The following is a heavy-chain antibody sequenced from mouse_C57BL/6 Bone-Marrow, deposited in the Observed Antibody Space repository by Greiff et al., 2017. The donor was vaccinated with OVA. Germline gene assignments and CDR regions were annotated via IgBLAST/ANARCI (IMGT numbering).Heavy chain of an antibody. V-gene: IGHV1-55*01. CDR1: GYTFTSYW. D-gene: IGHD2-3*01. J-gene: IGHJ1*03. CDR3: ARWLLRTFWYFDV. CDR2: IYPGSGST. Sequence: VQLQQPGAELVKPGASVKMSCKASGYTFTSYWITWVKQRPGQGLEWIGDIYPGSGSTNYNEKFKSKATLTVDTSSSTAYMQLSSLTSEDSAVYYCARWLLRTFWYFDVWGTGTTVTVSS.